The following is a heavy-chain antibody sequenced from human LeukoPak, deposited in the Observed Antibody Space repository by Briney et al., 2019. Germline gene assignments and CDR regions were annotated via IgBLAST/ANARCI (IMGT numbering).Heavy chain of an antibody. Sequence: SETLSLTCTVSGGSISSSSYYWGWIRQPPGKGLQWIGSIYYSGSTYYNPSLKSRVTMSVDTSKNQFSLKLSSVAAADTAVYYCARRSAISGVDMDVWGKGTTVTVSS. CDR2: IYYSGST. CDR1: GGSISSSSYY. D-gene: IGHD3-3*01. CDR3: ARRSAISGVDMDV. V-gene: IGHV4-39*07. J-gene: IGHJ6*04.